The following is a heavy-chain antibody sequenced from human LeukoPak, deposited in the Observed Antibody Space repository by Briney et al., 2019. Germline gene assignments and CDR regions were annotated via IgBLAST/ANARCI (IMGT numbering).Heavy chain of an antibody. CDR3: THDYGDYGRDY. J-gene: IGHJ4*02. Sequence: GGSLRLSFAASGFTVSSNHMSWVRQAPGKGLEWVSVIYSGGSTYYADSVKGRFTISRDNSKNTLYLQMNSLRAEDTAVYYCTHDYGDYGRDYWGQGTLVTVSS. CDR1: GFTVSSNH. CDR2: IYSGGST. V-gene: IGHV3-53*01. D-gene: IGHD4-17*01.